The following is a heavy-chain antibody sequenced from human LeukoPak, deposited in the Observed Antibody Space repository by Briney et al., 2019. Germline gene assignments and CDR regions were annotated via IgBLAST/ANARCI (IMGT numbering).Heavy chain of an antibody. D-gene: IGHD2-2*01. J-gene: IGHJ5*02. Sequence: SETLSLTCTVSGGSVSSGSYYWSWIRQPPGKGLEWIGYIYYSGSTNYNPSLKSRVTISVDASKNQFSLKLSSVTAADTAVYYCARDRCSSTSCYENWFGPWGQGTLVTVSS. CDR3: ARDRCSSTSCYENWFGP. CDR1: GGSVSSGSYY. V-gene: IGHV4-61*01. CDR2: IYYSGST.